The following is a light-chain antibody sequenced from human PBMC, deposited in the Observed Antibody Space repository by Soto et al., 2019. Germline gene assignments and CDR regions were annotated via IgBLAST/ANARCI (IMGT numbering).Light chain of an antibody. Sequence: EIVLTQSPGTLSLSPGERATLSCRASQSFSSNYLAWYQQKPGQAPRLLIYGASSRATGIPDRLSGSGSGTDFTLTISRLEPEDFAVYYCQQYGNSPKLTFGGGTKVEIK. CDR2: GAS. CDR3: QQYGNSPKLT. J-gene: IGKJ4*01. CDR1: QSFSSNY. V-gene: IGKV3-20*01.